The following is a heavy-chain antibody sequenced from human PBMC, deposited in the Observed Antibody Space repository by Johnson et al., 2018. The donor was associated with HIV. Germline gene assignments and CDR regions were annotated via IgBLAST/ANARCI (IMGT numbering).Heavy chain of an antibody. D-gene: IGHD3-22*01. Sequence: VQLVESGGGLVQPGGSLRLSCAASGFTVSSNYMSWVRQAPGKGLEWVSVIYSGGSTYYADSVKGRFTLSRDTSKNRLYFQMNSLRAEDTAVYYCARDSHYYDSSGPISHNGAFDIWGQGTMVIVSS. J-gene: IGHJ3*02. CDR3: ARDSHYYDSSGPISHNGAFDI. V-gene: IGHV3-66*01. CDR2: IYSGGST. CDR1: GFTVSSNY.